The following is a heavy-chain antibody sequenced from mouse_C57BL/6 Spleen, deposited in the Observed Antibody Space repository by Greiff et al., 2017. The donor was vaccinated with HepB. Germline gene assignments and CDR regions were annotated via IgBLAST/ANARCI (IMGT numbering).Heavy chain of an antibody. CDR3: VSAIDYDYDDAMDY. CDR2: IRSKSNNYAT. V-gene: IGHV10-1*01. J-gene: IGHJ4*01. Sequence: EVQLVESGGGLVQPKGSLKLSCAASGFSFNTYAMNWVRQAPGKGLEWVARIRSKSNNYATYYADSVKDRFTISRDDSESMLYLQMNNLKTEDTAMYYCVSAIDYDYDDAMDYWGQGTSVTVSS. D-gene: IGHD2-4*01. CDR1: GFSFNTYA.